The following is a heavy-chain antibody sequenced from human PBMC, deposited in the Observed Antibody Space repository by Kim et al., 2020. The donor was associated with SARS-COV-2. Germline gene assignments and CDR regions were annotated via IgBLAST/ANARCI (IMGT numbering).Heavy chain of an antibody. V-gene: IGHV4-31*03. CDR3: ARSDYYDSSGYFFDY. D-gene: IGHD3-22*01. J-gene: IGHJ4*02. CDR2: IYYSGST. Sequence: SETLSLTCTVSGGSISSGGYYWSWIRQHPGKGLEWIGYIYYSGSTYYNPSLKSRVTMSVDTYKNQFSLKLSSVTAADTAVYYCARSDYYDSSGYFFDYWGQGTLVTVSS. CDR1: GGSISSGGYY.